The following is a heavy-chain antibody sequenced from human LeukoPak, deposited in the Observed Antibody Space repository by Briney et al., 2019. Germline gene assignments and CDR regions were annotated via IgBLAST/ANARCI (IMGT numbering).Heavy chain of an antibody. V-gene: IGHV3-7*04. CDR3: ARETQWELCDY. D-gene: IGHD1-26*01. CDR1: GFTFSSYW. CDR2: IKHDGIEK. Sequence: LTGGSLRLSCAASGFTFSSYWMRWVRQAPGKGLEWVANIKHDGIEKYYVDSVKGRFTLSRGNAKNSLSLQMNSLRDEDTAVYYCARETQWELCDYWGQGTLVTVSS. J-gene: IGHJ4*02.